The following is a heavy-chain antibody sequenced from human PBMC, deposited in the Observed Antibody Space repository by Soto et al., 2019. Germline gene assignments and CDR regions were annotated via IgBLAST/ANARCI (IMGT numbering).Heavy chain of an antibody. J-gene: IGHJ4*02. Sequence: GGSLRLSCAASGFTFSSYSMNWVRQAPGKGLEWVSYISSSSSTIYYADSVKGRFTISRDNAKNSLYLQMNSLRAEDTAVYYCAGGAGSYDYWGQGTLVTVSS. CDR3: AGGAGSYDY. V-gene: IGHV3-48*01. CDR2: ISSSSSTI. CDR1: GFTFSSYS. D-gene: IGHD3-10*01.